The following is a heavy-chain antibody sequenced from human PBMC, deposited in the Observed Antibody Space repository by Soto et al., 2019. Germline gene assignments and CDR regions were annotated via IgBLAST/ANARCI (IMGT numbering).Heavy chain of an antibody. V-gene: IGHV3-23*01. CDR1: GFTFSSYA. Sequence: EVQLLASGGGLVQPGGSLRLSCAASGFTFSSYAMSWVRQAPGKGLEWVSAISGSGGSTYYADSVKGRFTLSRDNSKHTLYLHMNGRRAEDTAVYYCAKDYGGRSPRRPRDWYFDLWGRGTLVPVSS. J-gene: IGHJ2*01. CDR2: ISGSGGST. D-gene: IGHD5-12*01. CDR3: AKDYGGRSPRRPRDWYFDL.